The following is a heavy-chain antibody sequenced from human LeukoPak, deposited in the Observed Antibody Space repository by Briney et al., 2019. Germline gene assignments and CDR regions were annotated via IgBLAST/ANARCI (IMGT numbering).Heavy chain of an antibody. CDR3: ARDEANMIVSY. D-gene: IGHD3-22*01. V-gene: IGHV3-11*01. CDR2: ISSWCSTI. CDR1: EFTFSDYY. J-gene: IGHJ4*02. Sequence: GGALILSYAASEFTFSDYYMSWIRQAPREGLEWVSYISSWCSTIYYADSVKGRFTISRDNAKNSLYLQMNSLRAEDTAVYYCARDEANMIVSYWGQGTLVTVCS.